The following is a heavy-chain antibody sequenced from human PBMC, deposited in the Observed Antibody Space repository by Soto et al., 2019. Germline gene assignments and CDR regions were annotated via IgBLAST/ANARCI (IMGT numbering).Heavy chain of an antibody. CDR1: GGSFSGYY. CDR3: ARGGKGKCITMVRGARGGYGMDV. CDR2: INHSGST. D-gene: IGHD3-10*01. Sequence: SETLSLTCAVYGGSFSGYYWSWIRQPPGKGLEWIGEINHSGSTNYNPSLKSRVTISVDTSKNQFSLKLSSVTAADTAVYYCARGGKGKCITMVRGARGGYGMDVWGQGTTVTVSS. V-gene: IGHV4-34*01. J-gene: IGHJ6*02.